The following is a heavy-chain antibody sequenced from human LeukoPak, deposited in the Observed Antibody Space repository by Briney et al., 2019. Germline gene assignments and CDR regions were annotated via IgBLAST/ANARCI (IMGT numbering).Heavy chain of an antibody. V-gene: IGHV3-21*01. Sequence: PGGSLRLSCAASGFTFSSYNMNWVRQAPGKGLEWVSSISSSSNYINYADSVKGRFTISRDNAKNSLYLQMNSLRAEDTAVYYCARGTGYCTSTSCYTYFEYWGQGTLVTVSS. CDR2: ISSSSNYI. D-gene: IGHD2-2*03. J-gene: IGHJ4*02. CDR3: ARGTGYCTSTSCYTYFEY. CDR1: GFTFSSYN.